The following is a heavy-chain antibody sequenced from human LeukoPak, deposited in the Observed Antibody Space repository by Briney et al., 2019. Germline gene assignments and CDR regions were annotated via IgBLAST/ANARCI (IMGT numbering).Heavy chain of an antibody. J-gene: IGHJ4*02. CDR3: AKSVIAAAGTFDY. CDR1: GFTFSSYA. V-gene: IGHV3-23*01. D-gene: IGHD6-13*01. CDR2: ISNSGGST. Sequence: PGGSLGLSCAASGFTFSSYAMSWVRQAPGKGLEWVSAISNSGGSTYYADSVKGRFTISRDNSKNTLYLQMNSLRAEDTAVYYCAKSVIAAAGTFDYWGQGTLVTVSS.